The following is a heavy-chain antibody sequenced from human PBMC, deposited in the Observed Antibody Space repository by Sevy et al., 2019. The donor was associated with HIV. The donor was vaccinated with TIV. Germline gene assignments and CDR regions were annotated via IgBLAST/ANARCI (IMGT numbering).Heavy chain of an antibody. CDR2: ISGSGGST. V-gene: IGHV3-23*01. CDR3: ARDCSSTTCLWGMDV. CDR1: GFTFSSYA. Sequence: GGSLRLSCAASGFTFSSYAMSWVRQAPGKGLEWVSAISGSGGSTYYADSVKGRFTISRDNAKKSLYLQMNSLRTEDTAVYYCARDCSSTTCLWGMDVWGQGTTVTVSS. J-gene: IGHJ6*02. D-gene: IGHD2-2*01.